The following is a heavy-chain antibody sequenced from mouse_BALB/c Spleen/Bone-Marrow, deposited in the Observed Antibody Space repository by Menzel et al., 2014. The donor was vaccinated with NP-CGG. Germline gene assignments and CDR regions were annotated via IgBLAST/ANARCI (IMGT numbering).Heavy chain of an antibody. CDR1: GYTFTRYY. CDR2: IYPGNVNT. Sequence: VQLQESGPELVKPGASVRISCKASGYTFTRYYIQWMKQRPGQGLEWIGWIYPGNVNTKYNEKFKGKASLTADKSSSTAYMQLSSLTSEDSAVYFCAMWLRRDYYAMDYWGQGTLVTVSS. V-gene: IGHV1S56*01. J-gene: IGHJ4*01. CDR3: AMWLRRDYYAMDY. D-gene: IGHD2-2*01.